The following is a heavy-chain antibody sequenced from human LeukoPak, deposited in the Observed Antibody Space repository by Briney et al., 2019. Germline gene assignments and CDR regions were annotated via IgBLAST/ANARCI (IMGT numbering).Heavy chain of an antibody. D-gene: IGHD6-13*01. Sequence: TGGSLRLSCAASGFTFSSYEMNWVRQAPGKGLEWVSYISSSGSTIYYADSVKGRFTISRDNAKNSLYLQMNSLRAEDTAVYYCAREGEYSSSWYRGYYYYYYMDVWGQGTTVTVSS. J-gene: IGHJ6*03. V-gene: IGHV3-48*03. CDR1: GFTFSSYE. CDR3: AREGEYSSSWYRGYYYYYYMDV. CDR2: ISSSGSTI.